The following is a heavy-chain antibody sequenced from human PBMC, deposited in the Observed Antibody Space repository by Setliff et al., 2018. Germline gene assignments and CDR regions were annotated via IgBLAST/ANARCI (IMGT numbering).Heavy chain of an antibody. Sequence: PSETLSLTCTVSGGSISSGSYYWTWIRQPAGKGLEWIGHFYTSGITSYNPSLKSRVTISVDTSKNQFSLKLSSVTAADPAVHYCVTAASARSRWYDMGWFDPWGQGTLVTVSS. D-gene: IGHD3-22*01. CDR2: FYTSGIT. J-gene: IGHJ5*02. CDR1: GGSISSGSYY. V-gene: IGHV4-61*09. CDR3: VTAASARSRWYDMGWFDP.